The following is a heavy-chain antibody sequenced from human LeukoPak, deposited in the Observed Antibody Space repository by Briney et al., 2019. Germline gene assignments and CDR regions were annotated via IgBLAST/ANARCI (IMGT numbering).Heavy chain of an antibody. CDR3: ARSAIDAFDI. CDR2: IYNSGST. CDR1: GGSISSYY. Sequence: SETLSLTCTASGGSISSYYWSWIRQPPGKGLECIGYIYNSGSTNYNPSLKSRVSISVDTSKNQFSLKLSSVTAADTAVYYCARSAIDAFDIWGQGTMVTVSS. D-gene: IGHD6-25*01. V-gene: IGHV4-59*08. J-gene: IGHJ3*02.